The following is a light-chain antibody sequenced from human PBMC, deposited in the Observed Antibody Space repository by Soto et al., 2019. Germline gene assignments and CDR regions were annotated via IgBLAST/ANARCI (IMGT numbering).Light chain of an antibody. CDR1: SGGVGGYNY. CDR2: EVT. V-gene: IGLV2-14*01. J-gene: IGLJ2*01. CDR3: TSCTSTRTVV. Sequence: QSVLTQPASVSGSPGQSITISCTGTSGGVGGYNYVSWYQVHPGKAPKVVIYEVTYRPSGVVNRFSGSKSGNTASLTISGLQAEDEADYYCTSCTSTRTVVFGGGTKLTVL.